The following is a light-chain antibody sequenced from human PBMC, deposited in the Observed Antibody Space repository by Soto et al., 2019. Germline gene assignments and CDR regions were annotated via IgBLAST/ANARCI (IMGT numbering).Light chain of an antibody. J-gene: IGLJ1*01. Sequence: SVLIQPASVSGTTGQSITISCTGTSSDVGKYNLVSWYQQHPGKVPELIIYEVSKRPSGVSDRFYGSKSGGTASLTVSGLQAEDEADYYCCSYAGSSFYVFGSGTKVTVL. CDR3: CSYAGSSFYV. CDR2: EVS. CDR1: SSDVGKYNL. V-gene: IGLV2-23*02.